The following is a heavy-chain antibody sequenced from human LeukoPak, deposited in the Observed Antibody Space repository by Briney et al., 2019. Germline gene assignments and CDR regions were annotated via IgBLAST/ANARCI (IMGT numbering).Heavy chain of an antibody. Sequence: GGSLRLFCTASGFTFDDYAMNWVRQAPGKGLEWVGSIRSKVYGGATEYAASVRGRFTISRDDSKRIAYLQMNSLKTEDTGVYYCARDFSRGLAGILDSWGQGTLVTVSS. CDR3: ARDFSRGLAGILDS. V-gene: IGHV3-49*04. CDR2: IRSKVYGGAT. J-gene: IGHJ4*02. D-gene: IGHD3-16*01. CDR1: GFTFDDYA.